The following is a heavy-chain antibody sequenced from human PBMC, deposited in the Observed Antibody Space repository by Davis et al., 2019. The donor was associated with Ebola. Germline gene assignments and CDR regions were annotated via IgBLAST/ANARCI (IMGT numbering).Heavy chain of an antibody. V-gene: IGHV5-51*01. D-gene: IGHD5-12*01. J-gene: IGHJ4*02. CDR1: GYTFTSYW. CDR3: ARPQGMATITSFDY. CDR2: IYPGDSDT. Sequence: KVSCKASGYTFTSYWIGWVRQMPGKGLEWMGIIYPGDSDTRYSPSFQGQVTISTDKSISTAYLQWSSLKASDTAMYYCARPQGMATITSFDYWGQGTLVTVSS.